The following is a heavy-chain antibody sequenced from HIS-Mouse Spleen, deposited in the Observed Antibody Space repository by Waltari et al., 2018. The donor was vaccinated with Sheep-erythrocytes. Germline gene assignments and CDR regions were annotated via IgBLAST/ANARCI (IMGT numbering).Heavy chain of an antibody. V-gene: IGHV2-26*01. CDR1: GFSLSNARMG. D-gene: IGHD3-3*01. CDR2: IFSNDEK. J-gene: IGHJ4*02. CDR3: ARITSYYDFWSTYNKDYFDY. Sequence: QVTLKESGPVQVKPTETLTLTCTVSGFSLSNARMGVSWIRQPPGKALEWLAHIFSNDEKSYSTSLKSRLTLSKDTSKSQVVLTMTNMDPVDTATYYCARITSYYDFWSTYNKDYFDYWGQGTLVTVSS.